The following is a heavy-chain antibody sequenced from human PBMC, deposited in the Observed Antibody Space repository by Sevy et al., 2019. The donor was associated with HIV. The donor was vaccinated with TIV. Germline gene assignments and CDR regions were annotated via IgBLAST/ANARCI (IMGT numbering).Heavy chain of an antibody. CDR2: INSDGSST. CDR3: ARDPLVGYSDGLFDY. J-gene: IGHJ4*02. CDR1: GFTFSSYW. Sequence: GGSLRLSCAASGFTFSSYWMHWVRQAPGKGLVWVSRINSDGSSTSYADSVKGRFTISRDNAKNTLYLQMNSLRAEDTAVYYCARDPLVGYSDGLFDYWGQGTLVTVSS. V-gene: IGHV3-74*01. D-gene: IGHD5-18*01.